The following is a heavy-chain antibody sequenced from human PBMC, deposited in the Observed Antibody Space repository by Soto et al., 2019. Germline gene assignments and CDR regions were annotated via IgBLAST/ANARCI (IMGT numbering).Heavy chain of an antibody. CDR1: GFTFSSYA. V-gene: IGHV3-23*01. CDR3: AKDAYYDSSGYTNYYHYYGMDV. CDR2: ISGSAVTT. D-gene: IGHD3-22*01. Sequence: PGGSLRLSCAASGFTFSSYAMSWVRQAPGKGLEWVSVISGSAVTTYNADSVKGRFTISRDNSENTLYLQMNSLRAEDTAVYYCAKDAYYDSSGYTNYYHYYGMDVWGQGTTVTVSS. J-gene: IGHJ6*02.